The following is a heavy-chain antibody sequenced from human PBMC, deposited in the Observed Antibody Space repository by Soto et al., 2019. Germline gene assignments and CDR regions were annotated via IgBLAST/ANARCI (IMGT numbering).Heavy chain of an antibody. J-gene: IGHJ4*02. CDR1: GFTFDDYA. CDR3: AKDILAHYGDRELDY. Sequence: EVQLVESGGGLVQPGRSLRLSCAASGFTFDDYAMHWVRQAPGKGLEWVSGISWNSGSIGYADSVKGRFTISRDNAKNSLYLQMNSLRAEDTALYYCAKDILAHYGDRELDYWGQGTLVTVSS. CDR2: ISWNSGSI. V-gene: IGHV3-9*01. D-gene: IGHD4-17*01.